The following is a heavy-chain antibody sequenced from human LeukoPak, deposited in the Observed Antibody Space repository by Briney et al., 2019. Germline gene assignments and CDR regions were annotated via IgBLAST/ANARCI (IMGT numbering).Heavy chain of an antibody. CDR3: AREPHPFSMVRGVTLDY. Sequence: PGRSLRLSCAASGFTFSSYGMHWVRQAPGKGLEWVAVIWYDGSNKYYADSVKGRFTISRDNSKNTLYLQMNSLRAEDTAVYYCAREPHPFSMVRGVTLDYWGQGTLVTVSS. CDR1: GFTFSSYG. D-gene: IGHD3-10*01. J-gene: IGHJ4*02. CDR2: IWYDGSNK. V-gene: IGHV3-33*01.